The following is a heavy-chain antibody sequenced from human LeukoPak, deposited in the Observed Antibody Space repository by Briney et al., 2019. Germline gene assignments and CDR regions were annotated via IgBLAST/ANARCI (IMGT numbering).Heavy chain of an antibody. Sequence: ASVKVSCKASGYTFTSYGISWVRQAPGQGLEWMGWISAYNGNTNYAQKLQGRVTMTTDTSTSTAYMELRSLRSDDTAVYYCARGDSGYSSGWYKYWGQGTLVTVSS. CDR2: ISAYNGNT. CDR3: ARGDSGYSSGWYKY. D-gene: IGHD6-19*01. CDR1: GYTFTSYG. V-gene: IGHV1-18*01. J-gene: IGHJ4*02.